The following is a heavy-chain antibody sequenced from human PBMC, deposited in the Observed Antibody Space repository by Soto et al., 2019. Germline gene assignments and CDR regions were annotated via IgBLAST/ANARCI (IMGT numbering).Heavy chain of an antibody. CDR2: VYSSGST. CDR3: ARRAVVAVTGSLDNWLDP. V-gene: IGHV4-59*01. J-gene: IGHJ5*02. Sequence: SETLSLTCTVSGDSITSYNWNWLRQPPGKALEWIGYVYSSGSTNYNPSLKSRVTISVDTSRNQFSLKVNSVTAADTAMYYCARRAVVAVTGSLDNWLDPWGQGIQVTVSS. D-gene: IGHD2-21*01. CDR1: GDSITSYN.